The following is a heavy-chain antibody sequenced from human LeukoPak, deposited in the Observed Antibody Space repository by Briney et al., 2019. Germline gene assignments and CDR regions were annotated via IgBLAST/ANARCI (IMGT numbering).Heavy chain of an antibody. J-gene: IGHJ3*02. CDR1: GFTFSSYA. D-gene: IGHD6-13*01. V-gene: IGHV3-23*01. Sequence: GGSLRLSCAASGFTFSSYAMSWVRHAPGKGLEWVSAISGSGGSTYYADSVKGRFTISRDNSKNTLYLQMNSLRAEDTAVYYCAKGALSSRKKQDALDIWGQGTMVTVSS. CDR3: AKGALSSRKKQDALDI. CDR2: ISGSGGST.